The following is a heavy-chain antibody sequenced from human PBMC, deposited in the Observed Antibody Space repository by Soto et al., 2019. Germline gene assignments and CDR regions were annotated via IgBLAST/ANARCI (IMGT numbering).Heavy chain of an antibody. J-gene: IGHJ4*02. CDR1: GGSFSGYY. CDR2: IYHSGRT. V-gene: IGHV4-34*09. Sequence: SETLSLTCAVYGGSFSGYYWIWVRQNPGKGLEWIGHIYHSGRTYYNPSLKSRVTISVDTSKNQFSLNLSSVTAADTAVYYCARWVEVSLDYFDSWGQGTPVTVSS. D-gene: IGHD2-15*01. CDR3: ARWVEVSLDYFDS.